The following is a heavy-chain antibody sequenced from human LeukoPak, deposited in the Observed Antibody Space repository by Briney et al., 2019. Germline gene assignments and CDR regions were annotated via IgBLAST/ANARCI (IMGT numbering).Heavy chain of an antibody. D-gene: IGHD2-21*01. CDR1: GFTFSSYG. Sequence: GGSLRLSCAASGFTFSSYGMHWVRQAPGKGLEWVAVTWYDGRNNYYAASVKGRFTISRDDSKTTVYLLMNSLRDEDTAVYYCAREVAPLYFHYGMDVWGEGTTVTVSS. CDR2: TWYDGRNN. V-gene: IGHV3-33*01. J-gene: IGHJ6*01. CDR3: AREVAPLYFHYGMDV.